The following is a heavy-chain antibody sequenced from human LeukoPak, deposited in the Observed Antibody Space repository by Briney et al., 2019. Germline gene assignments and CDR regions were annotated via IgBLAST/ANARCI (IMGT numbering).Heavy chain of an antibody. CDR2: VNNNGGTT. D-gene: IGHD5-24*01. CDR3: VRGWRNMDV. V-gene: IGHV3-64D*06. J-gene: IGHJ6*02. CDR1: GYTLTELS. Sequence: SCKVSGYTLTELSMHWVRQAPGKGLEYVAVVNNNGGTTYYADSVKGRFTISRDNSKNTLYLQMSSLRPEDTAVYYCVRGWRNMDVWGQGTTVTVSS.